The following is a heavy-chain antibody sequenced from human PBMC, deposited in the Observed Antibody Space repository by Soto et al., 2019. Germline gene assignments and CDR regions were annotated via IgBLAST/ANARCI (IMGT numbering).Heavy chain of an antibody. CDR3: AIFRGYSYGNNWLDP. V-gene: IGHV4-59*01. CDR1: GGSISSYD. J-gene: IGHJ5*02. CDR2: IYYSGST. D-gene: IGHD5-18*01. Sequence: SETLSLTCTVSGGSISSYDWSWIRQPPGKGLEWIGYIYYSGSTNYNPSLKSRVTISVDTSKNQFSLNLSSVTAADTAVYYCAIFRGYSYGNNWLDPWGQGTLVTVSS.